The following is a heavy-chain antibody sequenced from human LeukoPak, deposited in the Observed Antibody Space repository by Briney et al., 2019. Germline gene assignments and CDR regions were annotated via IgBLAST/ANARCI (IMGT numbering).Heavy chain of an antibody. J-gene: IGHJ4*02. Sequence: GGSLRLSCAASGFTVSSNYMSWVRQAPGKGLEWVSVIYSGGSTYYADSVKGRFTISRDNSKNTLYLQMNSLRAEDTAVYYCAREGAATSGIDYWGQGTLVTVSS. D-gene: IGHD6-13*01. CDR1: GFTVSSNY. V-gene: IGHV3-53*01. CDR3: AREGAATSGIDY. CDR2: IYSGGST.